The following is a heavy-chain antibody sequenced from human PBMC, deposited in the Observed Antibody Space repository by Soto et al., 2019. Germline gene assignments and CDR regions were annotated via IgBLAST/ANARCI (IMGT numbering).Heavy chain of an antibody. CDR3: ARGSYGAGSDY. CDR1: GGSISSGDYS. Sequence: SETLSLTCAVSGGSISSGDYSWSWIRQPPGKGLEWIGYVFHSGSTYYSPSLKSRVTISVDGSKNQFSLRLTSVTAADTGVDYCARGSYGAGSDYWGQGTLVTVSS. CDR2: VFHSGST. J-gene: IGHJ4*02. D-gene: IGHD3-10*01. V-gene: IGHV4-30-2*01.